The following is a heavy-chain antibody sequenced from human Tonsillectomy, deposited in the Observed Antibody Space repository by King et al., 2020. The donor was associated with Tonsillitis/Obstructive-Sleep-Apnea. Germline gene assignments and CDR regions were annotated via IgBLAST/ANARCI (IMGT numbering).Heavy chain of an antibody. Sequence: QLQESGPGQVKPSETLSLTCTVSGVSISRSDYYWGRIRQPPGKGLEWIGSIFHSGSTSYNPSLKSRVTISVHTSRNQFSLTLISVTAADTAVYYCARQLSDHFYDTGYSYYYAYWGQATLVTDS. D-gene: IGHD3-9*01. CDR3: ARQLSDHFYDTGYSYYYAY. CDR2: IFHSGST. J-gene: IGHJ4*02. V-gene: IGHV4-39*01. CDR1: GVSISRSDYY.